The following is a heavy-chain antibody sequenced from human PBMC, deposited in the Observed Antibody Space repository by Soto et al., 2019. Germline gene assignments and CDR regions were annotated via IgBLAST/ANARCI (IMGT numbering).Heavy chain of an antibody. J-gene: IGHJ4*02. CDR3: VKGAWFDY. CDR1: GFTFSTFA. CDR2: IRGVAGST. Sequence: PGGSLRLSCAASGFTFSTFAMTWVRQAPGKGLEWVSLIRGVAGSTHYPDSVKGRFTISKDTSNNVLYLEMHSLRADDTAVYFCVKGAWFDYWGQGNMVTVSS. V-gene: IGHV3-23*01.